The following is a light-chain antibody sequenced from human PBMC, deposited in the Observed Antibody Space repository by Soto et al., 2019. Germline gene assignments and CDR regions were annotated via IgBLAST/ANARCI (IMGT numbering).Light chain of an antibody. CDR1: SSNIGSNY. V-gene: IGLV1-47*01. J-gene: IGLJ1*01. CDR2: RDN. Sequence: QSVLTQPPSASGTPGQRVTISCSGSSSNIGSNYVCWYQQLPGTAPKLLIYRDNQRPSGVPDRFSGSKSGTSASLAISGLRSEDEADYCCAAWDDSLSGRYVFGTGTKLTVL. CDR3: AAWDDSLSGRYV.